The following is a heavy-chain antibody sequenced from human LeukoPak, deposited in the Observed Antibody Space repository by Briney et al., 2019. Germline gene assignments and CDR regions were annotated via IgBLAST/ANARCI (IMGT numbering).Heavy chain of an antibody. Sequence: GGSLRLSCAASGFTFSSYSMNWVRQAPGKGLKWVSSISSSSSYIYYADSVKGRFTISRDNAKKSLYLQMNSLRAEDTAVYYCARDFSMGLDYWGQGNLVTVSS. CDR2: ISSSSSYI. V-gene: IGHV3-21*01. CDR1: GFTFSSYS. CDR3: ARDFSMGLDY. J-gene: IGHJ4*02. D-gene: IGHD3-10*01.